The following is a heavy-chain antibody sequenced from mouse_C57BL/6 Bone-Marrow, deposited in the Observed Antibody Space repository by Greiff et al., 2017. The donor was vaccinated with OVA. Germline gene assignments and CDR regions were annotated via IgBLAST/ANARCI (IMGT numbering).Heavy chain of an antibody. D-gene: IGHD1-1*01. Sequence: EVQLQQSGPGLVKPSQSLSLTCSVTGYSITSGYYWNWIRQSPGNKLEWMGNISYDGSNNYNPSLKNRITITRDTSKNQFFLKLNSVTTEDTATYYWASAGDYYGSPFAYWGQGTLVTVSA. CDR3: ASAGDYYGSPFAY. CDR1: GYSITSGYY. J-gene: IGHJ3*01. V-gene: IGHV3-6*01. CDR2: ISYDGSN.